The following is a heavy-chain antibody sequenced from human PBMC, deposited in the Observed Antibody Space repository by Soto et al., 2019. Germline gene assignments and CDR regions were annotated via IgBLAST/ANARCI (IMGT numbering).Heavy chain of an antibody. V-gene: IGHV1-18*04. Sequence: ASVKVSCKASGYTFTSYYMHWVRQAPGQGLEWMGWISAYNGNTNYAQKLQGRVTMTTDTSTSTAYMELRSLRSDDTAVYYCARTESSSEVPLDIWGQGTMVTVSS. J-gene: IGHJ3*02. CDR3: ARTESSSEVPLDI. CDR2: ISAYNGNT. CDR1: GYTFTSYY.